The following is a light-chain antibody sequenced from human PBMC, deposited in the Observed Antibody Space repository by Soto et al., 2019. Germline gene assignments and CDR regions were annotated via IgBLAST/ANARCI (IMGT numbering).Light chain of an antibody. Sequence: ESMLTQSPGTLSLSPGERATLSCRASRSVSSRYISWYQQKPGQAPRLLIYGASIMATGIPDRFSGSGSGTDVTLTISRLEAEDFAVYDCQQVGDSPPAFTFGQGNKLE. J-gene: IGKJ2*01. CDR2: GAS. V-gene: IGKV3-20*01. CDR3: QQVGDSPPAFT. CDR1: RSVSSRY.